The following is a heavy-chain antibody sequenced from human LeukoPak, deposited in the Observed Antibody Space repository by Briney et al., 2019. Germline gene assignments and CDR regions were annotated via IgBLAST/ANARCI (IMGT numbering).Heavy chain of an antibody. CDR1: GFTFDSYS. D-gene: IGHD3-10*01. V-gene: IGHV3-21*06. CDR3: AKENRAEIDY. Sequence: PGGSPRLSCAASGFTFDSYSLAWVRQAPGKGLEWVASIDSSALYSYYSDSVKGRFTISRDYARNSLYLQMDTLSVEDTAVYYCAKENRAEIDYWGQGALVTVSS. J-gene: IGHJ4*02. CDR2: IDSSALYS.